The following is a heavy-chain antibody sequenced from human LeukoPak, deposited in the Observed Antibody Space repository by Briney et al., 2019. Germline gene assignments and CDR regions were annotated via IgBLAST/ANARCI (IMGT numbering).Heavy chain of an antibody. Sequence: PGGSLRLSCAASGFTFSSYGMHWVRQAPGKGLEWVAVISYDGSNKYYADSVKGRFTISRDNSKNTLYLQMNSLRAGDTAVYYCARATVTTYDAFDIWGQGTIVTVSS. CDR2: ISYDGSNK. CDR1: GFTFSSYG. V-gene: IGHV3-30*03. CDR3: ARATVTTYDAFDI. J-gene: IGHJ3*02. D-gene: IGHD4-17*01.